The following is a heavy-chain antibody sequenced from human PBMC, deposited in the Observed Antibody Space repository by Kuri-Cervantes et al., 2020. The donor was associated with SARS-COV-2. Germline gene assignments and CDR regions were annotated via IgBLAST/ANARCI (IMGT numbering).Heavy chain of an antibody. CDR3: ARFSSGWYKHAFDI. J-gene: IGHJ3*02. V-gene: IGHV1-8*03. CDR2: MNPNSGNT. Sequence: ASVKVSCKASGYTFTSYDINWVRQATGQGLEWMGWMNPNSGNTGYAQKFQGRVTITRNTSISTAYMELSSLRSEDTAVYYCARFSSGWYKHAFDIWGQGTMVTVSS. CDR1: GYTFTSYD. D-gene: IGHD6-19*01.